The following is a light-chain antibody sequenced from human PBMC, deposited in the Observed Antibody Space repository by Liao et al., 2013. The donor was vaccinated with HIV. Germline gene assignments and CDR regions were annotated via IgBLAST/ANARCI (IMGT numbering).Light chain of an antibody. CDR2: QDS. Sequence: SYELTQPPSVSVSPGQTASITCSGDKLGDKYACWYQQKPGQSPVVVIYQDSKRPSGIPERFSGSNSGNTATLTISGSQAMDEADYYCQVWDSTSDHGVFGGGTKLTVL. J-gene: IGLJ3*02. V-gene: IGLV3-1*01. CDR1: KLGDKY. CDR3: QVWDSTSDHGV.